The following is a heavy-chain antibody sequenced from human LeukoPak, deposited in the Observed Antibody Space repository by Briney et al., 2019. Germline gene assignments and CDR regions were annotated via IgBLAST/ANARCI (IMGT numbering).Heavy chain of an antibody. V-gene: IGHV1-2*02. J-gene: IGHJ6*03. Sequence: VASVKVSCKASGYTFTGYYMHWVRQAPGQGLEWMGWINPNSGGTNYAQKLQGRVTMTTDTSTSTAYMELRSLRSDDTAVYYCARSYSGYYYMDVWGKGTTVTISS. CDR3: ARSYSGYYYMDV. CDR1: GYTFTGYY. CDR2: INPNSGGT. D-gene: IGHD1-26*01.